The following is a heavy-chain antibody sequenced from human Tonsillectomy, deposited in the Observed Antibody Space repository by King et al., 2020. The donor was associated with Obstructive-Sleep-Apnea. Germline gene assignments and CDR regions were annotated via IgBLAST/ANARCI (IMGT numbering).Heavy chain of an antibody. Sequence: QLQESGPGLVKSSETLSLTCSVSGGSISSYFWSWIRQPPGKALEWIGYVFYTGSTNYNPSLKSRVTMSVDTSKNQFSLKLSSVTAADTAVFYCARGVAATGYFDYWGQGLLVTVSS. D-gene: IGHD6-13*01. CDR1: GGSISSYF. V-gene: IGHV4-59*08. CDR3: ARGVAATGYFDY. J-gene: IGHJ4*02. CDR2: VFYTGST.